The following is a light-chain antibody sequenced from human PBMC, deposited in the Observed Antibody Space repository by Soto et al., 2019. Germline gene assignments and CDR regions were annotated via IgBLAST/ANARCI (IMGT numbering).Light chain of an antibody. J-gene: IGLJ2*01. Sequence: QSALTQPVSVSGSPGQSITISCTGTSSDVGSYNLVSWYQQHPGKAPKLMIYEGSKRPSGVSNRFSGSKSGNTASLTISGLQAEDEADYYCCSYAGSSKLFGGGTKLTVL. CDR2: EGS. V-gene: IGLV2-23*01. CDR1: SSDVGSYNL. CDR3: CSYAGSSKL.